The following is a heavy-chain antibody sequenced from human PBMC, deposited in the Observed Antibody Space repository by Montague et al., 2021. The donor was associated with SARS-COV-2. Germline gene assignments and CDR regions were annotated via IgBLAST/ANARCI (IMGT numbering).Heavy chain of an antibody. J-gene: IGHJ3*02. CDR2: MNSDGSSR. CDR1: GFTFSSYW. CDR3: TKGGYYRFDAFDI. V-gene: IGHV3-74*01. Sequence: SLILSCAASGFTFSSYWMHWVRQAPGKGLVWVSHMNSDGSSRGYXDAVRGRFTISRDNAKNTLYLEMSSLRAEDTAVYYCTKGGYYRFDAFDIWGQGTMVTVSS. D-gene: IGHD3-3*01.